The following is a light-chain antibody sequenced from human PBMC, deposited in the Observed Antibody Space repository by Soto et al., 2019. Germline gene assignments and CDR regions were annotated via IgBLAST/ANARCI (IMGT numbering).Light chain of an antibody. V-gene: IGKV3-15*01. CDR2: DAS. CDR1: QSFISN. Sequence: EIVMTQSPATLSVSPGERATLSCRASQSFISNLSWYQQKHGQAPSILIYDASTSSHVRPARFSGSGSGTEVTLTISSLQYEDFAVYYCQQYNDWTPITFGQGTRLEIK. CDR3: QQYNDWTPIT. J-gene: IGKJ5*01.